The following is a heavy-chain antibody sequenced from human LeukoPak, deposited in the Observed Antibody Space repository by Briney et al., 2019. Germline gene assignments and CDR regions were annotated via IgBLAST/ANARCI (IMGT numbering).Heavy chain of an antibody. V-gene: IGHV3-74*01. D-gene: IGHD1-26*01. CDR1: GFTFSSYW. CDR3: ARGDGGSYQGRFDY. CDR2: IKSDDSST. Sequence: GGSLRLSCAASGFTFSSYWMHWVRQAPGKGLVWVSRIKSDDSSTCYADSVKGRFTISRDNAKNTLYLQMNSLRAEDTAVYYCARGDGGSYQGRFDYWGQGTLVTVSS. J-gene: IGHJ4*02.